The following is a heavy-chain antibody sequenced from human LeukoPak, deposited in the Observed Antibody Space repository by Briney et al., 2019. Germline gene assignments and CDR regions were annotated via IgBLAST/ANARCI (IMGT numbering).Heavy chain of an antibody. CDR1: GGSISSGSYY. Sequence: PSQTLSLTCTVSGGSISSGSYYWSWIRQPAGKGLEWIGRIYTSGSTNYNPSLKSRVTISVDTSKNQFSLKLSSVTAADTAVYYCARSRQVVSYYLDYWGQGTLVTVSS. CDR3: ARSRQVVSYYLDY. J-gene: IGHJ4*02. CDR2: IYTSGST. V-gene: IGHV4-61*02. D-gene: IGHD2-8*02.